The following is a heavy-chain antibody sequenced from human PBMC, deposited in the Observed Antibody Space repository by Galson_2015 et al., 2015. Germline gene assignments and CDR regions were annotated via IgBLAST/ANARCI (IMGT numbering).Heavy chain of an antibody. CDR1: GYTFTSYD. CDR3: ARGRVQLTEAVFPPLFL. D-gene: IGHD6-19*01. Sequence: SVKVSCKASGYTFTSYDINWVRQATGQGLEWMGWMNPNNANTGYAQKFQGRLTMTRDTSISTAYMELSSLTSEDTAVYYCARGRVQLTEAVFPPLFLWGQGTLVTVSS. J-gene: IGHJ4*02. CDR2: MNPNNANT. V-gene: IGHV1-8*01.